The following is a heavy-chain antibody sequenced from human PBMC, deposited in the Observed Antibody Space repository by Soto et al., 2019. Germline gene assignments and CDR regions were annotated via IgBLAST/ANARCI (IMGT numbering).Heavy chain of an antibody. CDR3: ASSYYYDSRGSQDAFDI. D-gene: IGHD3-22*01. V-gene: IGHV4-39*01. Sequence: PSETLSLTCTVSGGSISSSSYYWGWIRQPPGKGLEWIGSIYYSGSTYYNPSLKSRVTISVDTSKNQFSLKLSSVTAADTAVYYCASSYYYDSRGSQDAFDIWGQGTMVTVSS. CDR1: GGSISSSSYY. CDR2: IYYSGST. J-gene: IGHJ3*02.